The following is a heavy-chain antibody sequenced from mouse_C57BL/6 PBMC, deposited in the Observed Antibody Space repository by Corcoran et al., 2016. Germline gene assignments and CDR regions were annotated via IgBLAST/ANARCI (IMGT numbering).Heavy chain of an antibody. V-gene: IGHV1-26*01. CDR2: INPNNGGT. CDR1: GYTFTDYY. Sequence: EVQLQQSGPELVKPGASVKISCKASGYTFTDYYMNWVKQSHGKSLEWIGDINPNNGGTSYNQKFKGKATLTVDKSSSTAYMELRSLTSEDSAVYYCERLFDYDDGEYYFDYWGQGTTLTVSS. CDR3: ERLFDYDDGEYYFDY. D-gene: IGHD2-4*01. J-gene: IGHJ2*01.